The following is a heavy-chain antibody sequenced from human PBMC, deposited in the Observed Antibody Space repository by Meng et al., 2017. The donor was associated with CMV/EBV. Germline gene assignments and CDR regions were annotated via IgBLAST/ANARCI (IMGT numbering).Heavy chain of an antibody. CDR1: FTFSGYG. CDR3: EKGRDFWSGYQNWVDP. J-gene: IGHJ5*02. V-gene: IGHV3-30*02. D-gene: IGHD3-3*01. CDR2: IRYDGSNK. Sequence: FTFSGYGMHWVRQAPGQGLEWVGFIRYDGSNKYFADSVKGRFAISRDNSKNTLYLQMNSLRAEDTAVYYCEKGRDFWSGYQNWVDPWGQGTLVTVSS.